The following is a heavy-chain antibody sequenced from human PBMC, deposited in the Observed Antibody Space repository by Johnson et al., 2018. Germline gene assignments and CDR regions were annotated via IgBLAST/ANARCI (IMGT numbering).Heavy chain of an antibody. D-gene: IGHD5-24*01. J-gene: IGHJ1*01. V-gene: IGHV3-21*01. CDR3: ARDWEERATSTGYFQH. CDR1: GFTFSRYT. CDR2: ISSNSAYI. Sequence: VQLVETGGGLVKPGGSLRLSCAASGFTFSRYTLNWVRQAPGKGLEWVSSISSNSAYIYYADSVKGRFTISRDNAKNSLYLQMNSLRAEDTAVYYCARDWEERATSTGYFQHWGKGTLVTVSS.